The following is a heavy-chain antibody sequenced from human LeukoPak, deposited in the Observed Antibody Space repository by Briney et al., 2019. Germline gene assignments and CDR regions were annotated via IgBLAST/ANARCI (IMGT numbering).Heavy chain of an antibody. CDR1: GFSLKTYN. D-gene: IGHD5-24*01. CDR3: TRVGYIDEGIDY. Sequence: PGGSLRLSCAASGFSLKTYNMNWVRQAPGKGLEWVANIKQDGSKKSYVDSVKGRFTISRDNAKNSLYLQMNSLRAEDTAIYYCTRVGYIDEGIDYWGQGTLVTVSS. CDR2: IKQDGSKK. V-gene: IGHV3-7*04. J-gene: IGHJ4*02.